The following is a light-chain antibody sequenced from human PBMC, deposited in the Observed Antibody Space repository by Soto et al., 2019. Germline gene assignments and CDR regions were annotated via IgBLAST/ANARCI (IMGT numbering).Light chain of an antibody. V-gene: IGKV1-39*01. CDR3: QQTRSGIT. CDR1: QGFTTY. J-gene: IGKJ5*01. Sequence: DIQMTQSPSSLSASVGDRVTITCRASQGFTTYLNWYQQKPGNAPKLLIYAASTLQSGVPSRFSGSGSETDFTLTISSLQPDDFASYYCQQTRSGITFGQGTRLEIK. CDR2: AAS.